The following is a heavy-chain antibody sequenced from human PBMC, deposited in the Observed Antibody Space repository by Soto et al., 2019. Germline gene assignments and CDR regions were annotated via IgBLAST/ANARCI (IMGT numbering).Heavy chain of an antibody. CDR2: ISYDGSNI. CDR3: ARSQMERRRYGMDV. J-gene: IGHJ6*02. D-gene: IGHD1-1*01. CDR1: GFTFSTYA. V-gene: IGHV3-30-3*01. Sequence: QAQLVESGGGVVQPGRSLRLSCAASGFTFSTYAMHWVRQAPGKGLEWVAVISYDGSNIYYADSVKGRFTISRDNSTNTPYLQMDSLRPDDTAVYYCARSQMERRRYGMDVWGQGTTVTVSS.